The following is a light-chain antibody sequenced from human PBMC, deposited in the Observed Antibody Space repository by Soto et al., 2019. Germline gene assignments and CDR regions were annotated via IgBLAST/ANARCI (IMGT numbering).Light chain of an antibody. CDR3: QQHYNWPPEYT. CDR2: RAS. Sequence: EVVMTQSPVTLSVSPGERATLSCRASQSVSNNLAWYQQKPGQAPRLLIYRASTRATGIPARFSGSGSGTEFTLTINSLQSEAFAVYYCQQHYNWPPEYTFGQGTKLEIK. V-gene: IGKV3-15*01. J-gene: IGKJ2*01. CDR1: QSVSNN.